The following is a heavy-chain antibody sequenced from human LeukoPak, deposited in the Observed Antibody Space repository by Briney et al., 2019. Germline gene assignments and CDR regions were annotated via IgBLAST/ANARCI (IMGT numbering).Heavy chain of an antibody. CDR2: ISAYNGNT. Sequence: ASVKVSCKASGYTFTSYGISWVRQAPGQGLEWMGWISAYNGNTNYAQKLQGRVTMTTDTSTSTAYMELRGLRSDDTAVYYCARVGASFYDYVWGSYRPLDYWGQGTLVTVSS. CDR1: GYTFTSYG. CDR3: ARVGASFYDYVWGSYRPLDY. J-gene: IGHJ4*02. V-gene: IGHV1-18*01. D-gene: IGHD3-16*02.